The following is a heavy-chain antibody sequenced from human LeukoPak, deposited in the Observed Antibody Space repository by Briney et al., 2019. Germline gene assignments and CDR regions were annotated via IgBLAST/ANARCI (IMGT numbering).Heavy chain of an antibody. V-gene: IGHV4-34*01. CDR3: ARGRIAAAGN. CDR1: GGSFSGYY. D-gene: IGHD6-13*01. Sequence: NPSETLSLTCAVYGGSFSGYYWSWIRQPPGKGLEWIGEINHSGSTNYNPSLKSRVTISVDTSKNQFSLKLSSVTAADTAVYYCARGRIAAAGNWGQGTLVTVSS. CDR2: INHSGST. J-gene: IGHJ4*02.